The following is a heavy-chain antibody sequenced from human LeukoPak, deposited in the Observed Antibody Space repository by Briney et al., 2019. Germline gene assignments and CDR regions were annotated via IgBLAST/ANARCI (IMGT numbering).Heavy chain of an antibody. V-gene: IGHV4-59*08. D-gene: IGHD3-10*01. CDR2: IYYSGST. CDR1: GGSISGYY. CDR3: ARHLDYYGSGTYFDY. Sequence: PSETLSLTCTVSGGSISGYYWSWIRQPPGKGLEWIGYIYYSGSTNYNPSLKSRVTISVDTSKNQFSLKLSSVTAADTAVYYCARHLDYYGSGTYFDYWGQGTLVTVSS. J-gene: IGHJ4*02.